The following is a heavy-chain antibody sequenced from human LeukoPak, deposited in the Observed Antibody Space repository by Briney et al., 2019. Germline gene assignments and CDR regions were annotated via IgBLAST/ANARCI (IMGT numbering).Heavy chain of an antibody. J-gene: IGHJ4*02. Sequence: GGPLRLSCVAPGFTFSLYWMTWVRQAPGKGLEWVANIKHDGSEKYYVDSVKGRFTISRDNAKKSLYLQMNSLRGEDTAVYYCARGRSTEYWGQGTLVTVSS. CDR1: GFTFSLYW. CDR3: ARGRSTEY. CDR2: IKHDGSEK. V-gene: IGHV3-7*01.